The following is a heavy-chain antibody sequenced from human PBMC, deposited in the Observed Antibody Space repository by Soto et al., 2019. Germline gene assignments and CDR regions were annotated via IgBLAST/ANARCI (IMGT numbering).Heavy chain of an antibody. J-gene: IGHJ4*02. CDR1: GFTFSTYD. CDR2: ISYDGSNK. V-gene: IGHV3-30*18. CDR3: AKETYSYGSRDFDY. D-gene: IGHD5-18*01. Sequence: QVQLVESGGGVVQPWRSLRLSCAASGFTFSTYDMHWVRQAPGKGMEWVEVISYDGSNKYYADFVKGRLTISRDNSKNALDLQMNSLRAEDTAVYYCAKETYSYGSRDFDYWGQGTLVTVSS.